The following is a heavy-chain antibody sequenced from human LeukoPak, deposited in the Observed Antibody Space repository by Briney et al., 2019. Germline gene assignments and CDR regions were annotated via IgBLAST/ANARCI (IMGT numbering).Heavy chain of an antibody. CDR2: ISSGTTTI. CDR3: ARRYCSSTSCTLDY. Sequence: TGGSLRLPCTASGFTFSSYEMNWVRQAPGKGLEWVSHISSGTTTIYYADSVKGRFTISRDNAKNSLYLQMNSLRAEDTAVYYCARRYCSSTSCTLDYWGQGTLVTVSS. CDR1: GFTFSSYE. D-gene: IGHD2-2*01. J-gene: IGHJ4*02. V-gene: IGHV3-48*03.